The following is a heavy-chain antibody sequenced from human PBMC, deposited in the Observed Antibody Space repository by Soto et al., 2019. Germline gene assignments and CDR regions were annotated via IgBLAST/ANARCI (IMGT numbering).Heavy chain of an antibody. J-gene: IGHJ4*02. V-gene: IGHV3-30-3*01. D-gene: IGHD1-1*01. CDR1: GFTFYTYT. CDR3: ARPRERYSGIYD. Sequence: QVQLVESGGGVDQPGGSLRLSCAASGFTFYTYTMHWVRQAPGKGPEWVSFILYDGSDKDYADSVKGRFTISRDNSKNTLFLQINSLRLEDTAVYYCARPRERYSGIYDWGQGTLVTVSS. CDR2: ILYDGSDK.